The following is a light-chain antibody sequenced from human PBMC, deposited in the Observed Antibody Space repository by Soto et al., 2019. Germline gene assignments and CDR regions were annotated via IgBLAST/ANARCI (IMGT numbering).Light chain of an antibody. CDR1: SSDIGAYNF. V-gene: IGLV2-11*01. J-gene: IGLJ1*01. CDR2: DVN. CDR3: CSYAGTSTSYV. Sequence: QSVLTQPRSVSGSPGQSVTISCTGTSSDIGAYNFVSWYQHHPGKAPKLMTYDVNKRPSGVPDRFSGSKSGNTASLTISGLQAEDEADYYCCSYAGTSTSYVFGTGTKLTVL.